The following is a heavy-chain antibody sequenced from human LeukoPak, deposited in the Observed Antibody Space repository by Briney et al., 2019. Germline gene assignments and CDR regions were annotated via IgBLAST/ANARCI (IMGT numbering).Heavy chain of an antibody. D-gene: IGHD2-2*01. CDR2: ISSDGFNK. J-gene: IGHJ4*02. CDR3: ARDPYLPSWAFYFDY. Sequence: GGSLRLSCAASGFTFSSYSMHWVRQAPGKGLEWVALISSDGFNKYYADSVKGRFTISRDNSKNALYLQMYSLRPEDTAMYYCARDPYLPSWAFYFDYCGQGTLVTVSS. CDR1: GFTFSSYS. V-gene: IGHV3-30-3*01.